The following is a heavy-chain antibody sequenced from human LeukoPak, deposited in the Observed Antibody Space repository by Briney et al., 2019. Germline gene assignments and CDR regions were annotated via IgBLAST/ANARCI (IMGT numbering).Heavy chain of an antibody. CDR2: INHSGST. Sequence: SETLSLTCAVYGGSFSGYYWSWIRQPPGKGLEWIGEINHSGSTNYNPSLKSRVTISVDTSKNQFSLKLSSVTAADTAVYYCAKGVASSFSRYYSYYNRDAGAKGPRSPSP. D-gene: IGHD6-6*01. CDR3: AKGVASSFSRYYSYYNRDA. CDR1: GGSFSGYY. V-gene: IGHV4-34*01. J-gene: IGHJ6*03.